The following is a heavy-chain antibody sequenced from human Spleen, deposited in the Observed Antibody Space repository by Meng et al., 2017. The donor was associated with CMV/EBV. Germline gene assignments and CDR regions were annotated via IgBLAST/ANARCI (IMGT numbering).Heavy chain of an antibody. J-gene: IGHJ4*02. D-gene: IGHD1-1*01. CDR2: ISSSSATI. CDR1: GFPVSEYY. CDR3: ARVQYPRAGMTDA. Sequence: ASGFPVSEYYMTWIRQTPGKRLQWLGDISSSSATIRYAESVKGRFTIFRDNSRDSLYLQMNSLRVEDTAIYYCARVQYPRAGMTDAWGQGTLVTVSS. V-gene: IGHV3-11*04.